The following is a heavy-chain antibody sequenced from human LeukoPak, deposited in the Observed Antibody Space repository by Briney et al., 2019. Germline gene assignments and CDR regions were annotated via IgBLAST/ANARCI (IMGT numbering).Heavy chain of an antibody. CDR3: ARVVGATRDYYYYGMDV. J-gene: IGHJ6*02. D-gene: IGHD1-26*01. Sequence: SETLSLTCTVSGGSISSSSYYWGWIRQPPGKGPEWIGSIYYSGSTYYNPSLKSRVTISVDTSKNQFSLKLSSVTAADTAVYYCARVVGATRDYYYYGMDVWGQGTTVTVSS. V-gene: IGHV4-39*07. CDR1: GGSISSSSYY. CDR2: IYYSGST.